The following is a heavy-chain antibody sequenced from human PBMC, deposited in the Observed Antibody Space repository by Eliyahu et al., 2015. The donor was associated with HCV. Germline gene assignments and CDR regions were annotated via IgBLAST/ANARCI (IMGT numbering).Heavy chain of an antibody. CDR1: GYTFTSXG. J-gene: IGHJ4*02. D-gene: IGHD6-6*01. CDR2: ISRYNGNT. CDR3: ARVELLSESSSPHLPDY. Sequence: QVQLAQSGAEVKKPGASVKVSCKASGYTFTSXGISXVRQAXGPGLEXXGWISRYNGNTDYAQXFQGSVTMTXDTSTSTAYLELRSLRSDDTAVYYCARVELLSESSSPHLPDYWGQGTLVTVSS. V-gene: IGHV1-18*01.